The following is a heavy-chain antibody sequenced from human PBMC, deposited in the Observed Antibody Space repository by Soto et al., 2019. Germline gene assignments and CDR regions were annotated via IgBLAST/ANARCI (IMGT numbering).Heavy chain of an antibody. J-gene: IGHJ4*02. Sequence: GSLRLSCAASGFTFSNDALNWVRQAPGKGLEWLSVISGSGGITYYADSVKGRFTISRDKSKNTLFLQMNSLRAEDTAVYYCARDFASSSTSDYWGQGTLVTVSS. CDR3: ARDFASSSTSDY. CDR1: GFTFSNDA. D-gene: IGHD6-6*01. V-gene: IGHV3-23*01. CDR2: ISGSGGIT.